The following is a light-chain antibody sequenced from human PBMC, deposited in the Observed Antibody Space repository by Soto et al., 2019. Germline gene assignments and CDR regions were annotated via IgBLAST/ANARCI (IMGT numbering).Light chain of an antibody. V-gene: IGKV3-15*01. CDR1: QTVSSH. J-gene: IGKJ1*01. CDR2: GAS. Sequence: VMTQSPATLSVSPGERATLSCRASQTVSSHLAWYQQKPGQAPRLLIYGASTRATDVPARFSGSGSGTEFTLTISSLQSEDFATYYCQQSYSTLWTFGQGTKVEIK. CDR3: QQSYSTLWT.